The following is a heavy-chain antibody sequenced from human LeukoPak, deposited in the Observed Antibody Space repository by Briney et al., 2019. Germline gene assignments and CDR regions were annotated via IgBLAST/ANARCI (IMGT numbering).Heavy chain of an antibody. CDR3: VRDGYNGSPFDY. D-gene: IGHD5-24*01. J-gene: IGHJ4*02. CDR2: ISYDGGEI. Sequence: GRSLRLSCAPSGFTFRDYAMHWVRQAPAKGLEWLAVISYDGGEIYYADAVKGRFTISRDDSKNTLYLQMNRLRAEDTAVYYCVRDGYNGSPFDYWGQGTLVTVSS. V-gene: IGHV3-30*01. CDR1: GFTFRDYA.